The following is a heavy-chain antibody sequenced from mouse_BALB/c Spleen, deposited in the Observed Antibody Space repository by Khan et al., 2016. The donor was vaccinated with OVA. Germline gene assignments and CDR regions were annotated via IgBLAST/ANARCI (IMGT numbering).Heavy chain of an antibody. Sequence: QVQLKQSGAELAKPGASVKMSCKASGYTFINYWILWVKQRPGKGLEWIGYINPSTGSTEYNQTLKDKATLTADKSSRPAYMPLSSLTSEDSAVYYCARRCLRLDFDYWGQGTTLTVSS. D-gene: IGHD1-1*01. CDR3: ARRCLRLDFDY. CDR2: INPSTGST. V-gene: IGHV1-7*01. J-gene: IGHJ2*01. CDR1: GYTFINYW.